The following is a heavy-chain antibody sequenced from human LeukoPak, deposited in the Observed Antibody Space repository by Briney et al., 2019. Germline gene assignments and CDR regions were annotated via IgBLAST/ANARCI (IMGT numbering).Heavy chain of an antibody. CDR2: IWYDGSNK. D-gene: IGHD7-27*01. CDR3: ARAGDPAPGFDY. CDR1: GFTFSSYG. V-gene: IGHV3-33*01. Sequence: GGSLRLSCAASGFTFSSYGMPWVRQAPGKGLEWVAVIWYDGSNKYYADSVKGRFTISRDNSKNTLYLQMNSLRAEDTAVYYCARAGDPAPGFDYWGQGTLVTVSS. J-gene: IGHJ4*02.